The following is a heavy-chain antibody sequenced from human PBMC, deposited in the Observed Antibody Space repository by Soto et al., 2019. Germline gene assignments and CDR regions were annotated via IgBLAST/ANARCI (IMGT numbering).Heavy chain of an antibody. D-gene: IGHD3-16*02. V-gene: IGHV4-31*03. Sequence: PSETLSLTCTVSGGSISSGGYYWSWIRQHPGKGLEWIGYIYYSGSTYYNPSLESRVTISVDTSKNQFSLKLSSVTAADTAVYYCARVRVIRMNWFDPWGQGTLVTVSS. CDR2: IYYSGST. CDR3: ARVRVIRMNWFDP. J-gene: IGHJ5*02. CDR1: GGSISSGGYY.